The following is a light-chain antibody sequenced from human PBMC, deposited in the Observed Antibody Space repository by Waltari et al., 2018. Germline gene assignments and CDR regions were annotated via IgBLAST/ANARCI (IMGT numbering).Light chain of an antibody. CDR3: CSYAGSYTYVV. V-gene: IGLV2-11*01. Sequence: QSALTQPRSVSGSPGQSVTISCTGTSSDVGGYNYVSWYQQHPGKAPKLKIYDVSKRPSGVPVRCSGSKSGNPASLTISGLQAEDEADYYCCSYAGSYTYVVFGGGTKLTVL. CDR2: DVS. CDR1: SSDVGGYNY. J-gene: IGLJ2*01.